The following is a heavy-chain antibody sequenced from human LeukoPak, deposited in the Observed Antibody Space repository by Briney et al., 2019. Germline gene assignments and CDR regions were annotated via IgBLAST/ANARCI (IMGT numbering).Heavy chain of an antibody. V-gene: IGHV3-21*01. Sequence: PGGTLRLSCAASGFTFSSYSMNWVRQAPRKGLEWVSSISSSSSYIYYADSVKGRFTISRDNAKNSLYLQMNSLRAEDTAVYYCASSGRAAGDYWGQGTLVTVSS. D-gene: IGHD6-13*01. J-gene: IGHJ4*02. CDR2: ISSSSSYI. CDR1: GFTFSSYS. CDR3: ASSGRAAGDY.